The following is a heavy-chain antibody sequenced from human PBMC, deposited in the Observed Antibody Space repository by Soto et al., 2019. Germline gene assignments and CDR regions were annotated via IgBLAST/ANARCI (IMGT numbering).Heavy chain of an antibody. V-gene: IGHV4-31*03. CDR3: ARVGEEYKYHGMDV. CDR2: IYNTGR. CDR1: GGSIRSGGYF. Sequence: PSETLSLTCTVSGGSIRSGGYFWTWIRQRPGKGLEWIGNIYNTGRSYNPSLKSRLTISVDTSQNQFSLRLSSVTAADTAVYFCARVGEEYKYHGMDVWGQGTKVTVYS. J-gene: IGHJ6*02. D-gene: IGHD1-1*01.